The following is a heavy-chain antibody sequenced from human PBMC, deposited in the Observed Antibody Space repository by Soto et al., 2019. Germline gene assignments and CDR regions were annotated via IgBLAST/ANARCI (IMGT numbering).Heavy chain of an antibody. Sequence: ASVKVSCKASGYTFSNYDINWVRQATGQGLEWMGWLNPNTDKTGSAQKFQGRVTMTRNTSISTAYLELSGLRSDDTAVYHCARGIKCLPPSAFDIWGQGTRVTVSS. CDR3: ARGIKCLPPSAFDI. CDR2: LNPNTDKT. V-gene: IGHV1-8*01. CDR1: GYTFSNYD. J-gene: IGHJ3*02.